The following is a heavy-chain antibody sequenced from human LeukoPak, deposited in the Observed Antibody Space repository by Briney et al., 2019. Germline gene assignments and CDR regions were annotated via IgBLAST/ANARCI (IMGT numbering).Heavy chain of an antibody. J-gene: IGHJ4*02. D-gene: IGHD6-13*01. V-gene: IGHV1-69*04. CDR3: PRDYPYIAAY. Sequence: GASVKVSCKASGYTFTSYDISWVRHAPGQGLEWMGRIIPILGIANYAQKFQGRVTITADKSTSTAYMELSSLRSEDTAVYYCPRDYPYIAAYWGQGTLVTVSS. CDR1: GYTFTSYD. CDR2: IIPILGIA.